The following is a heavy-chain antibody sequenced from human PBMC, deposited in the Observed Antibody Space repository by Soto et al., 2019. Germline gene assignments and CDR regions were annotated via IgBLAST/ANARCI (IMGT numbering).Heavy chain of an antibody. V-gene: IGHV4-30-4*01. D-gene: IGHD2-15*01. CDR3: ARGRYCLTGRCFPNWFDS. CDR2: IYKSATT. Sequence: SETLSLTCSVSGNSISTVDYFWAWIRQPPGQALEYIGYIYKSATTYYNPSFEGRVAISLDTSKSHFSLNVTSVTAADTAVYFCARGRYCLTGRCFPNWFDSWGQGXLVTVYS. CDR1: GNSISTVDYF. J-gene: IGHJ5*01.